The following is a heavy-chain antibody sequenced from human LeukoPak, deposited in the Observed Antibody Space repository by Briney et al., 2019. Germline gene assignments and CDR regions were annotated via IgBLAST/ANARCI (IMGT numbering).Heavy chain of an antibody. D-gene: IGHD2-2*01. J-gene: IGHJ3*02. CDR2: ISYDGSNK. CDR1: GFTFSSYG. Sequence: PGGSLRLSCAASGFTFSSYGMHWVRQAPGKGLEWVAVISYDGSNKYYADSVKGRFTISRDNSKTTLYLQMNSLRAEDTAVYYCAKDLGDIVVAPAAIVSGAFDIWGQGTMVTVSS. CDR3: AKDLGDIVVAPAAIVSGAFDI. V-gene: IGHV3-30*18.